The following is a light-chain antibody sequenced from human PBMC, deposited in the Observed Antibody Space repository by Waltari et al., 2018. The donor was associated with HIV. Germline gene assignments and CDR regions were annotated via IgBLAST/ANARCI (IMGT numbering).Light chain of an antibody. CDR2: GKA. J-gene: IGLJ2*01. CDR1: SLRSFY. CDR3: QSRDTRGYMI. Sequence: SSELTQDPTVSVALGQTVRITCRGDSLRSFYASWYQQKPGQAPLLVIYGKANRPSGGPDRFSGSSSGNTTSLSITGAQAADEADYYCQSRDTRGYMIFGGGTRLTFL. V-gene: IGLV3-19*01.